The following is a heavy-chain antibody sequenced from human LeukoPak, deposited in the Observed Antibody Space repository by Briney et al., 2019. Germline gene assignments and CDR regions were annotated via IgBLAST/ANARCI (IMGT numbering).Heavy chain of an antibody. V-gene: IGHV4-61*01. CDR3: ARHSETGGDAFDI. CDR1: GDSVSSSRYY. CDR2: IYYSGST. J-gene: IGHJ3*02. Sequence: PSETLSLTCIVSGDSVSSSRYYWSWIRQPPGKGLEWIGYIYYSGSTNYNPSLKSRVTISVDTSKNQFSLKLSSVTAADTAVYYCARHSETGGDAFDIWGQGTMVTVSS. D-gene: IGHD7-27*01.